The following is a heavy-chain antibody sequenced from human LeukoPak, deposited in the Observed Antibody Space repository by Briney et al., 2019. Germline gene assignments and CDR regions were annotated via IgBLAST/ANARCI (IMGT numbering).Heavy chain of an antibody. J-gene: IGHJ4*02. CDR3: ARDSITDCSGGSCHFDY. V-gene: IGHV3-30*03. Sequence: GRSLRLSCAASGFTFSSYGMHWVRQAPGKGLEWAAVISYDGSNKYYADSVKGRFTISRDNSKNTLYLQMNSLRAEDTAVYYCARDSITDCSGGSCHFDYWGQGTLVTVSS. CDR1: GFTFSSYG. D-gene: IGHD2-15*01. CDR2: ISYDGSNK.